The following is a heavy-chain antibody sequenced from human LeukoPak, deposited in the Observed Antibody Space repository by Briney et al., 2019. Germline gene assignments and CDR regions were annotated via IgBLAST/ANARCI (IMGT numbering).Heavy chain of an antibody. Sequence: GGSLRLSCAASGFTFSNYWMSWVRQAPGKGLEWVANIKEDGSEKFHVGSVRGRFTISRDNAKNSLYLQMNSLRAEDTAVYYCAREFFAFMAAAGHFDYWGQGTLVTVSS. J-gene: IGHJ4*02. CDR3: AREFFAFMAAAGHFDY. V-gene: IGHV3-7*01. CDR1: GFTFSNYW. CDR2: IKEDGSEK. D-gene: IGHD6-13*01.